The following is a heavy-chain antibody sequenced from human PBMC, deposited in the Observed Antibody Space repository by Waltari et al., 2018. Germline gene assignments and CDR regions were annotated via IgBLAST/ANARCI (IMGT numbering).Heavy chain of an antibody. CDR1: GGSFRRYY. V-gene: IGHV4-34*01. J-gene: IGHJ3*02. CDR2: INQCGRA. CDR3: AGGGITMRVGVINRHAFDI. D-gene: IGHD3-22*01. Sequence: QVLLQQWGAGLLKPSETLSLTCAAYGGSFRRYYWIWIRQPPGKGLAWSGEINQCGRAKHTRSRRSRGAGSVDTSQNQFSLKVSSVTAAETAVYYGAGGGITMRVGVINRHAFDIWGQGTMVTVSS.